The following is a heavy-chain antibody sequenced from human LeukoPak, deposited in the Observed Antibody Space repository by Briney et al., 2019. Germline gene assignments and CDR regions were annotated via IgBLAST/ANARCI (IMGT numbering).Heavy chain of an antibody. V-gene: IGHV3-30*03. D-gene: IGHD5-18*01. Sequence: LSLTCGVYGGSFSGYYWSWIRQPPGKGLEWVAVISYDGSNKYYADSVKGRFTISRDNSKNTLYLQMDSLRAEDTAVYYCARVTVDTAMAYYYGMDVWGQGTTVTVSS. J-gene: IGHJ6*02. CDR2: ISYDGSNK. CDR1: GGSFSGYY. CDR3: ARVTVDTAMAYYYGMDV.